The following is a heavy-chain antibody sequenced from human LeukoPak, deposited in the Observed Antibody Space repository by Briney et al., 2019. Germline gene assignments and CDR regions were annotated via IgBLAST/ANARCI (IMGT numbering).Heavy chain of an antibody. CDR1: GFTFNNYA. Sequence: SGGSLRLSCAASGFTFNNYAMSWVRQAPGKGLEWVSGISGSGDNTYYADSVKGRFTISRDNSKNTLYVQVNSLGTEDTAAYYCAKGSYYDSSGSFYFDYWGQGTLVTVSS. CDR3: AKGSYYDSSGSFYFDY. D-gene: IGHD3-22*01. CDR2: ISGSGDNT. V-gene: IGHV3-23*01. J-gene: IGHJ4*02.